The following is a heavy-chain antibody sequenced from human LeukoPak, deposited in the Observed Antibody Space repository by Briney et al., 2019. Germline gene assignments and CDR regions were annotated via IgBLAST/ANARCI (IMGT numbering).Heavy chain of an antibody. J-gene: IGHJ4*02. CDR2: ISTSGSTI. D-gene: IGHD4-17*01. CDR1: RFTFSSYE. Sequence: GGSLRLSCAASRFTFSSYEMNWVRQAPGKGLEWVSYISTSGSTIYYADSVKGRFTISRDNAKNSLYLQMNSLTAEDTAVYYCAREAAGSTTVEFDYWGQGTLVTVSS. CDR3: AREAAGSTTVEFDY. V-gene: IGHV3-48*03.